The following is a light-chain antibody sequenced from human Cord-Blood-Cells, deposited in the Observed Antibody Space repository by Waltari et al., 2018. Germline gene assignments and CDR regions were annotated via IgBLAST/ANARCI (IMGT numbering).Light chain of an antibody. CDR2: EVS. J-gene: IGLJ1*01. CDR1: SSDVGSYKY. CDR3: SSYTSSSTLV. V-gene: IGLV2-14*01. Sequence: QSALTQPASVSGSPGQSITISCTGTSSDVGSYKYVSWYQHHPGNAPKLMLYEVSNRPSWGSNRFSGAKSGNTASLTIAGLQAEDEADYYCSSYTSSSTLVFGTGTKVTVL.